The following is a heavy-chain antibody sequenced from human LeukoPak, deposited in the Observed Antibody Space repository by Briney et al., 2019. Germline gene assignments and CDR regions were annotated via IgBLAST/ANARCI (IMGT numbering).Heavy chain of an antibody. Sequence: GGSLRLSCAASGFTFSDYEMNWVRQAPGKGLEWVSGINWNGDSTGYVDSVKGRFTISRDNAKNSLYLQLNSLRAEDTALYYCARRSRRGYSYGFDYWGQGTLVIVSS. CDR3: ARRSRRGYSYGFDY. V-gene: IGHV3-20*04. CDR1: GFTFSDYE. D-gene: IGHD5-18*01. J-gene: IGHJ4*02. CDR2: INWNGDST.